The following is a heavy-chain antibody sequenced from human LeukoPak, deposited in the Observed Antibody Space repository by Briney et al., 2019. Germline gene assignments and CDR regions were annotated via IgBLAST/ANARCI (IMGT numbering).Heavy chain of an antibody. CDR1: GFTFNNHA. CDR3: AELGITMIGGV. Sequence: GGSLRLSCAASGFTFNNHAMSWVRQAPGKGLEWVSAISGGGGSTYYADSVKGRFTISRDNAKNSLYLQMNSLRAEDTAVYYCAELGITMIGGVWGKGTTVTISS. CDR2: ISGGGGST. D-gene: IGHD3-10*02. J-gene: IGHJ6*04. V-gene: IGHV3-23*01.